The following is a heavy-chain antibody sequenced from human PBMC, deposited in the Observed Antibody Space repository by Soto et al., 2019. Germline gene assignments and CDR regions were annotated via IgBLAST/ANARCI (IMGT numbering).Heavy chain of an antibody. D-gene: IGHD3-3*01. CDR2: ISGSGGST. J-gene: IGHJ5*02. Sequence: GGSLRLSCAASGFTFSSYAMSWVRQAPGKGLEWVSAISGSGGSTYYADSVKGRFTISRDNSKNTLYLQMNSLRAEDTAVYYCAKGGAIFGVVIITRFDPWGQGTLVTVSS. V-gene: IGHV3-23*01. CDR1: GFTFSSYA. CDR3: AKGGAIFGVVIITRFDP.